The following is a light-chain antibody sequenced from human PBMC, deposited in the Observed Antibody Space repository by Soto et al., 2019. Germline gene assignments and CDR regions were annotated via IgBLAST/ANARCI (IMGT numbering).Light chain of an antibody. J-gene: IGKJ2*01. CDR2: GSS. CDR1: QTISSSF. Sequence: EIVLTQSPGTLSLFPGERATLSCRASQTISSSFVAWYQQKPGQSPSLLIYGSSTRATGIPDRFSGSGSGTDFTLTITRLDPEDFAVYYCQQFGISPRTFGQGTKLE. V-gene: IGKV3-20*01. CDR3: QQFGISPRT.